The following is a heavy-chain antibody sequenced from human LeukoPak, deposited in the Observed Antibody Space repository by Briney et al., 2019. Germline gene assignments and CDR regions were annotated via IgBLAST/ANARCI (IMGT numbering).Heavy chain of an antibody. CDR3: ARADGKLNTFLS. D-gene: IGHD4/OR15-4a*01. J-gene: IGHJ4*02. CDR1: GYTFTSYG. CDR2: ISAYNGNT. V-gene: IGHV1-18*01. Sequence: ASVKVSCKASGYTFTSYGISWVRQAPGQGLEWMGWISAYNGNTNYAQKFQGRVTMTRDTSISTAYMELSRLRSDDTAVYYCARADGKLNTFLSWGQGTLVTVSS.